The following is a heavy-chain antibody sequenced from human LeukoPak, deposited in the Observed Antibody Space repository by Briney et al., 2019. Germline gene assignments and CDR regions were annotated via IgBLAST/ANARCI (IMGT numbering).Heavy chain of an antibody. V-gene: IGHV3-66*01. CDR1: GFTVSSNY. D-gene: IGHD3-3*01. Sequence: PGGSLRLSCAASGFTVSSNYMSWVRQAPGKGLEWVSVIYSGGSTYCADSVKGRFTISRDSSKNTLYLQMNSLRAEDTAVYYCARVHYDFWSGYCYFDYWGQGTLVTVSS. J-gene: IGHJ4*02. CDR3: ARVHYDFWSGYCYFDY. CDR2: IYSGGST.